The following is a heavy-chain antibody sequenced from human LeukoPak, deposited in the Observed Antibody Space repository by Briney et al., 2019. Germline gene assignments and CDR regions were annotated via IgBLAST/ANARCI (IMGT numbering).Heavy chain of an antibody. CDR1: GFTFSSYG. D-gene: IGHD6-25*01. J-gene: IGHJ4*02. V-gene: IGHV3-33*01. CDR3: ARDTRQRLVDY. CDR2: IWYDGSNK. Sequence: GGSLRLSCAASGFTFSSYGMHWVRQAPGKGLEWVAVIWYDGSNKYYADSVKGRFTISRDNSKNTLYLQMNSLRAEDTAVYYCARDTRQRLVDYWGQGTLVTVSS.